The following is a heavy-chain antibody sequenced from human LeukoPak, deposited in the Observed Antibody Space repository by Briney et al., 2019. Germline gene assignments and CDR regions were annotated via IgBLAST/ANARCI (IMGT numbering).Heavy chain of an antibody. CDR3: ARQTGSGLFILP. CDR2: IYYSGNT. Sequence: NPSGTLSLTCTVPGVSISSSNSYWGWIRQPPGKGLEWIGSIYYSGNTYYNASLKSQVSISIDTSKNQFSLKLTSVTAADTAVYYCARQTGSGLFILPGGQGTLVTVSS. CDR1: GVSISSSNSY. D-gene: IGHD3/OR15-3a*01. V-gene: IGHV4-39*01. J-gene: IGHJ4*02.